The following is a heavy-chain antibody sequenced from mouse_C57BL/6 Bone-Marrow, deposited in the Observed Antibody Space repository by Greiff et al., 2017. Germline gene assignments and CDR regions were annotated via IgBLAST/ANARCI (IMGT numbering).Heavy chain of an antibody. V-gene: IGHV2-5*01. CDR3: AKNYGSRSYWYFDV. Sequence: VKLQESGPGLVQPSQSLSITCTVSGFSLTSYGVHWVRQSPGKGLEWLGVIWRGGSTDYNAAFMSRLSITKDNSKSQVFFKMNSLQADDTAIYYCAKNYGSRSYWYFDVWGTGTTVTVSS. J-gene: IGHJ1*03. D-gene: IGHD1-1*01. CDR1: GFSLTSYG. CDR2: IWRGGST.